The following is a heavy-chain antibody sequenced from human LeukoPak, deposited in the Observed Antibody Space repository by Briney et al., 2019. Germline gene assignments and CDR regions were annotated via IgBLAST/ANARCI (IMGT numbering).Heavy chain of an antibody. D-gene: IGHD3-16*02. CDR2: ISGYNGNT. CDR3: AREPKNYDYVWGSYRYSGYHDY. V-gene: IGHV1-18*01. Sequence: ASVKVSCKASGYTFTSYGISWVRQAPGQGLEWMGWISGYNGNTDYAQKFKGRVTMTTDTSTSTAYMELRSLRSDDTAVYYCAREPKNYDYVWGSYRYSGYHDYWGQGTLVTVSS. CDR1: GYTFTSYG. J-gene: IGHJ4*02.